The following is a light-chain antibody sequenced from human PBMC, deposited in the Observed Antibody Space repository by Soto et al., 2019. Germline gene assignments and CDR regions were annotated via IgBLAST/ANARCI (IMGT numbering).Light chain of an antibody. V-gene: IGKV3-11*01. CDR2: DAS. J-gene: IGKJ5*01. CDR1: QHISGY. CDR3: QQRSNWPPIT. Sequence: EVILTQSPATLSLSPGESATLSCRASQHISGYLAWCQQKPGQAPRLLISDASNRATGIPARFSGSGSGTDFTLTISSLEPEDFGVYFCQQRSNWPPITFGQGTRLEIK.